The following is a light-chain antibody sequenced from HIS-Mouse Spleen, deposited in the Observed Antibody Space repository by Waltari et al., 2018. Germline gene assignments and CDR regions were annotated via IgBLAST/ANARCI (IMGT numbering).Light chain of an antibody. CDR3: SSYTSSSFNVV. CDR2: DVS. CDR1: SSDVGGYNY. Sequence: QSALTQPASVSGSPGQSITISCTGTSSDVGGYNYVSWYQQHPGKAPKLMIYDVSNRPSGVSNGFSASTSGNTASLTISGLQAEDEADYYCSSYTSSSFNVVFGGGTKLTVL. J-gene: IGLJ2*01. V-gene: IGLV2-14*03.